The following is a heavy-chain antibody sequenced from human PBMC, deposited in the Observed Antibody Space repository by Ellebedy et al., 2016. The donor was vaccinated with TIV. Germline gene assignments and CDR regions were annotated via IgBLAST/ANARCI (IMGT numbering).Heavy chain of an antibody. CDR2: ITGSGVST. Sequence: GESLKISXAASGFTFSSYEMSWVRQAPGKGLEWVSGITGSGVSTYYADSVKGRFTISRDNSKNTLYLQMNSLRDEDTAVYYCATFSCGGSSCRNRGKQFFDHWGQGTRVSVSS. CDR3: ATFSCGGSSCRNRGKQFFDH. CDR1: GFTFSSYE. J-gene: IGHJ4*02. V-gene: IGHV3-23*01. D-gene: IGHD2-21*01.